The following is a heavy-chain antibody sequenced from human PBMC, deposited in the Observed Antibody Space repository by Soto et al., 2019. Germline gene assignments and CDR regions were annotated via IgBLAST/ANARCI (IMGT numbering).Heavy chain of an antibody. Sequence: SETLSLTCAVSGGSISSSNWWSWVRQPPGKGLEWIGSIYYSGSTYYNPSLKSRVTISVDTSKNQFSLKLSSVTAADTAVYYCARGSRDVLLWFGTPMAIDYSGQGTLVTVST. D-gene: IGHD3-10*01. J-gene: IGHJ4*02. CDR2: IYYSGST. CDR3: ARGSRDVLLWFGTPMAIDY. V-gene: IGHV4-39*01. CDR1: GGSISSSNW.